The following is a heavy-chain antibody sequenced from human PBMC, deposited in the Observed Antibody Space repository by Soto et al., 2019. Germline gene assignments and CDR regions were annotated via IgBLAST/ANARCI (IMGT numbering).Heavy chain of an antibody. V-gene: IGHV3-43*01. CDR3: AKDKAVAGTGYFDY. J-gene: IGHJ4*02. CDR2: ISWDGGST. CDR1: GFTFDDYT. Sequence: GGSLRLSCAASGFTFDDYTMHWVRQAPGKGLEWVSLISWDGGSTYYADSVKGRFTISRDNSKNSLYLQMNSLRTEDTALYYCAKDKAVAGTGYFDYWGQGTLVTVSS. D-gene: IGHD6-19*01.